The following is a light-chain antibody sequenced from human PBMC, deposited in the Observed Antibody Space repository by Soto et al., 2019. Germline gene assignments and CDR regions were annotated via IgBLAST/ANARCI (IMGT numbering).Light chain of an antibody. J-gene: IGKJ1*01. CDR3: MQSTHFPLT. Sequence: VLTQTPLSSPVTIGHSASFSCRSNESLVQTNGDIYFNWLQQRPGQPPRPLIYTISEWFSGVPDRFSGSGAGTDFTLKISRVEAEDVGVYYCMQSTHFPLTFGEGTRVEIE. V-gene: IGKV2-24*01. CDR1: ESLVQTNGDIY. CDR2: TIS.